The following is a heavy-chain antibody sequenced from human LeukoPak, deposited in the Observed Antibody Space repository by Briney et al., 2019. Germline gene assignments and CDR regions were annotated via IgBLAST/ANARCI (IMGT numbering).Heavy chain of an antibody. J-gene: IGHJ4*02. Sequence: GGTLRLSCAASGFTFSSYGMSWVRQAPGKGLEWVSDISGSGGRTYYVDSVKGRFTISRDNGKNMLYLQMNSLRAEDTAVYYRAKGPRTVRFGDRHKGIFDYWGQGTLVTVSS. CDR2: ISGSGGRT. D-gene: IGHD3-10*01. V-gene: IGHV3-23*01. CDR3: AKGPRTVRFGDRHKGIFDY. CDR1: GFTFSSYG.